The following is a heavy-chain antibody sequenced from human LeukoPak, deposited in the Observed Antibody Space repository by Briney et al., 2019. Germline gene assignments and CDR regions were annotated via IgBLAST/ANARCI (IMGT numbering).Heavy chain of an antibody. CDR1: GGSINSSSYY. CDR2: IYRSGST. J-gene: IGHJ4*02. CDR3: VLGFDY. Sequence: PSETLSLTCIVSGGSINSSSYYWGWIRQPPGKGLEWIGSIYRSGSTYYNPSLKSRVTISVDTSKNQFSLKLSSVTAADTAIYYRVLGFDYWGQGTLVTVSS. V-gene: IGHV4-39*07.